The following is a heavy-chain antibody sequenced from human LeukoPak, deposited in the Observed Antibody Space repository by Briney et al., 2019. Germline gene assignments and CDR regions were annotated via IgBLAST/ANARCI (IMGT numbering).Heavy chain of an antibody. D-gene: IGHD3-10*01. V-gene: IGHV3-74*01. CDR3: GRGMRDYYGLDY. J-gene: IGHJ4*02. CDR2: TNSDGCTT. CDR1: GFTFSTFR. Sequence: GVSLRLSCAASGFTFSTFRMHCARQAPGKALVWVSHTNSDGCTTDYADSVRGRFTISRDNAKNTLYLHMNTLTGGDRAVYYCGRGMRDYYGLDYWGQGILVTVSS.